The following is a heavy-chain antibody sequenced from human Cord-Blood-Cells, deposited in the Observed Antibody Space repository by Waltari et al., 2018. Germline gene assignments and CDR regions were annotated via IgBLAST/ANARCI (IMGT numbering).Heavy chain of an antibody. CDR3: AKAPHYYDSSGYYFDY. J-gene: IGHJ4*02. CDR1: GLPFLSHA. D-gene: IGHD3-22*01. V-gene: IGHV3-30*18. Sequence: QVQLVESGGGVVQPGRSLSLPCAPPGLPFLSHAMHWARHAPGKGLEWVAVISYEGSNKYYADAVKGRFTISRDNSKNTLYLQMNSLRAEDTAVYYCAKAPHYYDSSGYYFDYWGQGTLVTVSS. CDR2: ISYEGSNK.